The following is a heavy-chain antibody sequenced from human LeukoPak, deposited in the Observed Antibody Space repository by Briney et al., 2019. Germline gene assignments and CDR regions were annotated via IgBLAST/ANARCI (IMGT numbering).Heavy chain of an antibody. J-gene: IGHJ4*02. V-gene: IGHV5-51*01. CDR3: ARHLKGITMIVEYYFDY. Sequence: GESLKISFKGSGYSFTSYWIGWVRPMPGKGLEWMGIIYPGDSDTRYSPSFQGQVTISADKSISTAYLQWSSLKASDTAMYYCARHLKGITMIVEYYFDYWGQGTLVTVSS. CDR2: IYPGDSDT. D-gene: IGHD3-22*01. CDR1: GYSFTSYW.